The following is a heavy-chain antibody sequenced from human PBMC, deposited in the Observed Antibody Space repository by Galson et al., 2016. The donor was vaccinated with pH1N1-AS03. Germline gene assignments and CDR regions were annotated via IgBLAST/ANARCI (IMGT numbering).Heavy chain of an antibody. D-gene: IGHD3/OR15-3a*01. V-gene: IGHV3-30*14. CDR1: GFTLTNHP. Sequence: LRLSCAASGFTLTNHPLHWVRQAPGKGLEWVAVLSYDDTYKYYAESVKGRFSIFRDMSDNTLYLQMGSLRPEDTASYFCARGLQTPLRLWLLEPFDIWGQGTMVSVSS. J-gene: IGHJ3*02. CDR3: ARGLQTPLRLWLLEPFDI. CDR2: LSYDDTYK.